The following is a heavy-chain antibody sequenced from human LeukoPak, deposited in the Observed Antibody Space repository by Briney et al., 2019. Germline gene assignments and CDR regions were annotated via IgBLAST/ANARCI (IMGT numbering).Heavy chain of an antibody. J-gene: IGHJ4*02. D-gene: IGHD5-12*01. CDR1: GFTFSSYA. CDR3: ARARTYSGYDWDY. Sequence: GGSLRLSCAASGFTFSSYAMSWVRQAPGKGLEWVGRTRNKPNNYTTEYAASVKGRFTISRDDSKSSLYLQMNSLKTEDTAVYYCARARTYSGYDWDYWGQGTLVTVSS. V-gene: IGHV3-72*01. CDR2: TRNKPNNYTT.